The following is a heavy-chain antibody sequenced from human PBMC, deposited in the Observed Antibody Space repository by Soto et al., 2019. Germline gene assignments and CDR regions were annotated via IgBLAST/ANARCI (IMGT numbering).Heavy chain of an antibody. CDR3: ARDPRGYSYGSYGMDV. CDR1: GFTFSYYW. CDR2: IYSGGNT. V-gene: IGHV3-66*01. Sequence: PGGSLRLSCAASGFTFSYYWMHWVRQAPGKGLEWVSLIYSGGNTYYADSVKGRFTISRDNSKNTLYLQMNSLRAEDTAVYYCARDPRGYSYGSYGMDVWGQGTRVTVSS. D-gene: IGHD5-18*01. J-gene: IGHJ6*02.